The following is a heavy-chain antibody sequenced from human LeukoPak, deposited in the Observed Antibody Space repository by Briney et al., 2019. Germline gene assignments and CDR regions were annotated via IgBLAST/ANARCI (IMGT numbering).Heavy chain of an antibody. D-gene: IGHD3-16*01. CDR2: IIPIFGTA. CDR3: ARDGGNEDFDY. CDR1: GGTFSSYA. V-gene: IGHV1-69*13. J-gene: IGHJ4*02. Sequence: ASVKVSCKASGGTFSSYAISWVRQAPGQGLEWMGGIIPIFGTANYAQRFQGRVTITADESTSTAYMELSSLRSEDTAVYYCARDGGNEDFDYWGQGTLVTVSS.